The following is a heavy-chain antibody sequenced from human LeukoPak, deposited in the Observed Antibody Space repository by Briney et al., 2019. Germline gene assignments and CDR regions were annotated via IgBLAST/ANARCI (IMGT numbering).Heavy chain of an antibody. V-gene: IGHV4-61*02. CDR1: GGSISSGSYY. CDR3: ARTPQYSSSYDAFDI. CDR2: IYTSGST. J-gene: IGHJ3*02. D-gene: IGHD6-6*01. Sequence: SETLSLTCTVSGGSISSGSYYWSWIRQPAGKGLEWIGRIYTSGSTNYNPSLKSRVTISVDTSKNQFSLKLSSVTAADTAVYYCARTPQYSSSYDAFDIWGQGTMVTVSS.